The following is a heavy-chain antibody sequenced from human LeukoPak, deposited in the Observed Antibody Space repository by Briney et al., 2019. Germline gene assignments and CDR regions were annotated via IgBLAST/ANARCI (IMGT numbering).Heavy chain of an antibody. CDR1: GFTFTNYG. CDR2: LRYDGTNK. J-gene: IGHJ5*02. Sequence: GGSLRLSCAASGFTFTNYGMHWGRQAPGRGLGRGAFLRYDGTNKFYADSVKGRFTISRDISKNTVYLQMNSLRAEDTAVYYCAKDPPRSSSSRSWFDPWGQGTLVTVSS. V-gene: IGHV3-30*02. D-gene: IGHD6-6*01. CDR3: AKDPPRSSSSRSWFDP.